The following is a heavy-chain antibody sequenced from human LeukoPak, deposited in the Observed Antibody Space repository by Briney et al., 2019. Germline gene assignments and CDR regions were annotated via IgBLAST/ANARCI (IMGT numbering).Heavy chain of an antibody. Sequence: ASVKVSCKTSGYTFTSCYMHWVRQAPGQGLEWVGIINPTDGTTSYAQKFQGRVTMTRDTSTSTAYMELSRLRSDDTAVYYCARGEYCSSTSCSLDAFDIWGQGTMVTVSS. D-gene: IGHD2-2*01. J-gene: IGHJ3*02. CDR2: INPTDGTT. CDR1: GYTFTSCY. V-gene: IGHV1-46*01. CDR3: ARGEYCSSTSCSLDAFDI.